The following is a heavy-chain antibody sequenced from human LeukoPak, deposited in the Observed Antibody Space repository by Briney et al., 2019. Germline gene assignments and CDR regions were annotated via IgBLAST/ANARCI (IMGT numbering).Heavy chain of an antibody. CDR1: GYSISSGYY. V-gene: IGHV4-38-2*02. CDR3: ARVRGYCSSGSCGMDV. CDR2: IYHSGST. D-gene: IGHD2-15*01. J-gene: IGHJ6*02. Sequence: SETLSLTCTASGYSISSGYYWGWLRQPPGKGLEWIGSIYHSGSTYYNPSLKSRVTISVDTSKNQFSLKLSSVTAADTAVYYCARVRGYCSSGSCGMDVWGQGTTVTVSS.